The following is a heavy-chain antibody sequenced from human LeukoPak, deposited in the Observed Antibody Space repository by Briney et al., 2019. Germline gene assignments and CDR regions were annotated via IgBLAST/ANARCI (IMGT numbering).Heavy chain of an antibody. J-gene: IGHJ6*02. D-gene: IGHD4-17*01. CDR3: ARSYGDYRYYYYGMDV. CDR1: GFTFSSYD. CDR2: IGTAGGT. V-gene: IGHV3-13*01. Sequence: GGSLRLSCAASGFTFSSYDMHWVRQATGKGLEWVSAIGTAGGTYYPGSVKGRFTISRENAKNSLYLQMNSLRAGDTAVYYCARSYGDYRYYYYGMDVWGQGTTVTVSS.